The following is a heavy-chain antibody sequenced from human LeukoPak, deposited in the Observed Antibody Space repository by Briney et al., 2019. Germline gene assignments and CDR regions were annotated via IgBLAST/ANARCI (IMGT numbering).Heavy chain of an antibody. V-gene: IGHV3-23*01. CDR1: GFTFSSYA. J-gene: IGHJ4*02. Sequence: PGGSLRLSCAASGFTFSSYAMSWVRQAPGKGLEWVSVISSSGGSGYYADSVKGRFTISRDNSKNALYLQMNSLRAEDTAMYYCARSSGWVDYWGQGTLVTVSS. D-gene: IGHD6-19*01. CDR3: ARSSGWVDY. CDR2: ISSSGGSG.